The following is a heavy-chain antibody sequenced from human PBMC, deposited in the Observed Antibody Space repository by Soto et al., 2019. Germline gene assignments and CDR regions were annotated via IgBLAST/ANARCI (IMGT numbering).Heavy chain of an antibody. Sequence: QVQLQESGPGLVKPSGTLSLNCKVSGDSISSSEWWSWVRQPPGKGLEWIAEIHHSGPTNYNPSLQSRVTITVDKSKYQSSLRLSTVTAADTAVYYCARGGITAVRNYYFDHWGQGTLVTVSS. CDR1: GDSISSSEW. J-gene: IGHJ4*02. CDR2: IHHSGPT. V-gene: IGHV4-4*02. CDR3: ARGGITAVRNYYFDH. D-gene: IGHD1-20*01.